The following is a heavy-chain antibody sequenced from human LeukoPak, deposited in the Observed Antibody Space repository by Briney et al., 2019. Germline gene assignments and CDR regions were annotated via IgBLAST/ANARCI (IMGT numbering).Heavy chain of an antibody. CDR1: GYSFTSYW. Sequence: GESLKISCKGSGYSFTSYWIGWARQMPGKGLEWMGIIYPGDSDTRYSPSFQGQVTISADKSISTAYLQWSSLKASDTAMYYCARRRPSDYYDSSGYFSNVFDIWGQGTMVTVSS. CDR3: ARRRPSDYYDSSGYFSNVFDI. D-gene: IGHD3-22*01. V-gene: IGHV5-51*01. CDR2: IYPGDSDT. J-gene: IGHJ3*02.